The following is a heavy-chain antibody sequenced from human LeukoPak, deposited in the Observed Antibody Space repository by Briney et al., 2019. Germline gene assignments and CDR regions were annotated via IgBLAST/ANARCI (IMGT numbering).Heavy chain of an antibody. D-gene: IGHD7-27*01. CDR2: INHSGST. V-gene: IGHV4-34*01. CDR3: ARRRWGSSNVDY. J-gene: IGHJ4*02. CDR1: GGSFSGYY. Sequence: SETLSLTCAVYGGSFSGYYWSWIRQPPGKGLEWIGEINHSGSTNYNTSLKSRVTISVDTSKNQFSLKLSSVTAADTAVYYCARRRWGSSNVDYWGQGTLVTVSS.